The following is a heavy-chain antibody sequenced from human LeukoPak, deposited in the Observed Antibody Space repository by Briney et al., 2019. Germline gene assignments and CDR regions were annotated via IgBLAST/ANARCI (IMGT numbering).Heavy chain of an antibody. V-gene: IGHV4-4*07. Sequence: SETLSLTCTVSGGSISSYYWSWIRQPAGKGLEWIGRIYTSGSTNYNPSLKSRVTMSVDTSKNQFSLKLSSVTAADTAVYYCARLLGYSSSWSGAFDIWGQGTMVTVSS. CDR1: GGSISSYY. CDR3: ARLLGYSSSWSGAFDI. D-gene: IGHD6-13*01. J-gene: IGHJ3*02. CDR2: IYTSGST.